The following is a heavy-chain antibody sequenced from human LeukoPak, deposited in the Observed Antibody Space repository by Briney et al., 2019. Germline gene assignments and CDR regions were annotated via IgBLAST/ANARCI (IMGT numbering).Heavy chain of an antibody. Sequence: ASVKVSCKASGGTFSSYAISWVRQAPGQGLEWMGWINPNSGGTNYAQKFQGRVTMTRGTSISTAYMELSRLRSDDTAVYYCARGKLLWFGELFDYWGQGTLVTVSS. CDR2: INPNSGGT. CDR1: GGTFSSYA. J-gene: IGHJ4*02. V-gene: IGHV1-2*02. D-gene: IGHD3-10*01. CDR3: ARGKLLWFGELFDY.